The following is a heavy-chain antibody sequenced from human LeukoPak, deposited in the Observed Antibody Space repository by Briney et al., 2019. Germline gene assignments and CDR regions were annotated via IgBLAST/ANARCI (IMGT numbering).Heavy chain of an antibody. CDR3: AREAYLWVGDVAHRPFDF. CDR1: GYTFSTYS. J-gene: IGHJ4*02. CDR2: ISPYNGNT. Sequence: APVKVSCKASGYTFSTYSFSWVRLAPGQGLEWVGWISPYNGNTNYAQNLQGRVTLTTDTSTSTAYMELTNLTSDDTAVYYCAREAYLWVGDVAHRPFDFWGQGTLVTVSS. V-gene: IGHV1-18*01. D-gene: IGHD3-16*01.